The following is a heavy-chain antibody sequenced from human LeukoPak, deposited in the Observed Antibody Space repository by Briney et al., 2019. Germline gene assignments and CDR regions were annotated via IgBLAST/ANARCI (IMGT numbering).Heavy chain of an antibody. J-gene: IGHJ4*02. D-gene: IGHD6-19*01. Sequence: GGSLRLSCAASGFTFSSYGMHWVRQAPGKGLEWVSSISSSSSYIYYADSVKGRFTISRDNAKNSLYLQMNSLRAEDTAVYYCARDSSGWSVDYWGQGTLVTVSS. CDR1: GFTFSSYG. V-gene: IGHV3-21*01. CDR2: ISSSSSYI. CDR3: ARDSSGWSVDY.